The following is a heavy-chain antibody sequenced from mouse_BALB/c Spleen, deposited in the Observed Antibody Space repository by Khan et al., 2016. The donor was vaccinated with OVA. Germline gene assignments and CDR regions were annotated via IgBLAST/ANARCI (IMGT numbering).Heavy chain of an antibody. Sequence: QVQLKESGAELARPGASVKLSCKASGYTFTDYYINWVKQRTGQGLEWIGEIYPGSGYTYYNEKFKAKATLTADKSSTTAYMQLSSLTSEDSAVYVCSRRNYFGYTFAYWGQGTLVTVSA. V-gene: IGHV1-77*01. CDR2: IYPGSGYT. CDR3: SRRNYFGYTFAY. D-gene: IGHD1-2*01. CDR1: GYTFTDYY. J-gene: IGHJ3*01.